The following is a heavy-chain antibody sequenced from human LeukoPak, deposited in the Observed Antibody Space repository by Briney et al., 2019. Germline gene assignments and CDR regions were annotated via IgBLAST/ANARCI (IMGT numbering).Heavy chain of an antibody. CDR3: ARDDLVTSSGSGWLDP. CDR2: INQDGSEK. D-gene: IGHD3-10*01. V-gene: IGHV3-7*03. CDR1: GFTFSSYW. Sequence: PGGPLRLSCAASGFTFSSYWMSWVRQAPGEGLQWVANINQDGSEKNYADSVKGRFTISRDNAKSSLYLQMNSLRAEDTAVYFCARDDLVTSSGSGWLDPWGQGTLVTVSS. J-gene: IGHJ5*02.